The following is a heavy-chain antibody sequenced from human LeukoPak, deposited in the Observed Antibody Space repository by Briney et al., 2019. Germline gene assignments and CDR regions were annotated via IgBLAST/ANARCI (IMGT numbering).Heavy chain of an antibody. CDR1: GFTFDDYA. J-gene: IGHJ4*02. CDR2: ISWNSGSI. CDR3: AKGVEVAVAGLPFDY. Sequence: GGSLRLSCAASGFTFDDYAMHWVRQAPGKGLEWVSGISWNSGSIGYADSVKGRFTISRDNAKNSLYLQMNSLRAEDTALYYCAKGVEVAVAGLPFDYWGQGTLVTVSS. V-gene: IGHV3-9*01. D-gene: IGHD6-19*01.